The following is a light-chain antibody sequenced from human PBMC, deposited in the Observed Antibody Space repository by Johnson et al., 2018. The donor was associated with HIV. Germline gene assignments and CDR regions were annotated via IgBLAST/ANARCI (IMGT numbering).Light chain of an antibody. V-gene: IGLV1-51*01. J-gene: IGLJ1*01. CDR3: GTWDNSLVPVYV. CDR1: SSNIGNNY. Sequence: QSVLTQPPSVSAAPGQKVTISCSGSSSNIGNNYISWYQQVPGTAPKLLIYDNDKRPLGIPDRFSGSKSGTSATLDITGLQTGDEADYYCGTWDNSLVPVYVFGTATKVSVL. CDR2: DND.